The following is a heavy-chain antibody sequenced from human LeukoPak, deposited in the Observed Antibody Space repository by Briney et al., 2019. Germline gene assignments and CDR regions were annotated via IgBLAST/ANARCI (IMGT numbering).Heavy chain of an antibody. J-gene: IGHJ4*02. CDR2: IIPIFGTA. D-gene: IGHD3-22*01. V-gene: IGHV1-69*01. Sequence: GASVKVSCKASGGTFSSYAISWVRQAPGQGLEWMGGIIPIFGTANYAQKFQGRVTITADESTSTAYMELSSLRSEDTAVYYCARAPLSYDSSGEGYYFDYWGQGTLVTVSS. CDR3: ARAPLSYDSSGEGYYFDY. CDR1: GGTFSSYA.